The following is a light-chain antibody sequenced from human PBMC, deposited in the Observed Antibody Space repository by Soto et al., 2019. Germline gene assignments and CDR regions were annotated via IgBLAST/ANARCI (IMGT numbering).Light chain of an antibody. CDR2: LNSDGSH. V-gene: IGLV4-69*01. CDR1: SGHSSYA. Sequence: QPVLTQSPSASASLGASVKLTCTLSSGHSSYAIAWHQQQPEKGPRYLMKLNSDGSHSKGDGIPDRFSGSSSGAERYLTISSLQSGDEADYYCQTWGTGIQVFGGGTKLTVL. J-gene: IGLJ2*01. CDR3: QTWGTGIQV.